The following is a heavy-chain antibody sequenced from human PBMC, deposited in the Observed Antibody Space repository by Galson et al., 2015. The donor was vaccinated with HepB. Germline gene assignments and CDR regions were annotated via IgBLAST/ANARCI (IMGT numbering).Heavy chain of an antibody. CDR2: ISYDGSNK. CDR1: GFTFSSYA. V-gene: IGHV3-30*04. CDR3: AGGFIYRALAAAGTDAFDI. J-gene: IGHJ3*02. Sequence: SLRLSCAASGFTFSSYAMHWVRQAPGKGLEWVAVISYDGSNKYYADSVKGRFTISRDNSKNTLYLQMNSLRAEDTAVYYCAGGFIYRALAAAGTDAFDIWGQGTMVTVSS. D-gene: IGHD6-13*01.